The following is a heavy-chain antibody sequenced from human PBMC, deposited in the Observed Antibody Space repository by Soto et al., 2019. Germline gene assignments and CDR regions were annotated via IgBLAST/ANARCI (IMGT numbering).Heavy chain of an antibody. CDR1: GGSISTYY. V-gene: IGHV4-59*01. CDR3: ARAGTTMVRGVISGWFDP. J-gene: IGHJ5*02. D-gene: IGHD3-10*01. CDR2: ISYSGST. Sequence: SETLSLTCTVSGGSISTYYWSWIRQPPGKGLEWIGYISYSGSTNYNPSLKSRLTISVDTSKSQFSLKLSSVTAADTAVYYCARAGTTMVRGVISGWFDPWGQGTLVTVSS.